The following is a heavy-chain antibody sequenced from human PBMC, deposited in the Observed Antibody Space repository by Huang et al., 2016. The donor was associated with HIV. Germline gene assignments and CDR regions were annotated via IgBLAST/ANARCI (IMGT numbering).Heavy chain of an antibody. CDR3: VRDTKYRSGFYNYYYMDV. V-gene: IGHV3-48*01. Sequence: HLVESGGGSVRPGESLKLSCVATGFDFSTHSVNWGRQAPGRGLEGISHVGDNDQKVSDANSVRGRFTISRDNARQSIYLQMRNLRPSDTAKYYCVRDTKYRSGFYNYYYMDVWGNGTAVTVSS. J-gene: IGHJ6*03. CDR1: GFDFSTHS. CDR2: VGDNDQKV. D-gene: IGHD6-25*01.